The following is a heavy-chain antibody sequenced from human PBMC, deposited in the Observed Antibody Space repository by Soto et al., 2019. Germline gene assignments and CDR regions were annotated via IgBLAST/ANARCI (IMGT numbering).Heavy chain of an antibody. V-gene: IGHV4-4*07. CDR3: TRGTFETIAPFY. J-gene: IGHJ4*02. CDR1: GGSISHYR. CDR2: IFASGRT. Sequence: SETLSLTCTVAGGSISHYRWSWVRQPAGKGLEWIGRIFASGRTNYNPSLQSRVTMSGDTSKNQFSLKLYSVTAVETAVYYCTRGTFETIAPFYWGQGPLVSVSS. D-gene: IGHD6-13*01.